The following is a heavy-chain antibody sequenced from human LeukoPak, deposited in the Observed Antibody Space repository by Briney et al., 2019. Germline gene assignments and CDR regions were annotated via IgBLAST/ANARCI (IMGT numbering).Heavy chain of an antibody. D-gene: IGHD3-9*01. CDR2: ISGSGNST. CDR3: ARDKAFDWFYYDYGMGV. J-gene: IGHJ6*02. V-gene: IGHV3-23*01. CDR1: GFTFDRYV. Sequence: GGSLRLSCAASGFTFDRYVTTWVRQAPGKGLEWVSGISGSGNSTHYADSVKGRITISRDNFKNTLYLQLNGLRVEDTAIYYCARDKAFDWFYYDYGMGVWGQGTTVTVSS.